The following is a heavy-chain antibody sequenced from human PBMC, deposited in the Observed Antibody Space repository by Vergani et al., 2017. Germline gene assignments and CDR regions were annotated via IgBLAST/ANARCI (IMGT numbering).Heavy chain of an antibody. CDR3: AKGYSVSPYYFDY. D-gene: IGHD6-13*01. J-gene: IGHJ4*02. V-gene: IGHV3-30*18. CDR1: GFTVSSNY. CDR2: ISYDGSNK. Sequence: VQLVETGGGLIQPGGSLRLSCAASGFTVSSNYMSWVRQAPGKGLEWVAVISYDGSNKYYADSVKGRFTISRDNSKNTLYLQMNSLRAEDTAVYYCAKGYSVSPYYFDYWGQGTLVTVSS.